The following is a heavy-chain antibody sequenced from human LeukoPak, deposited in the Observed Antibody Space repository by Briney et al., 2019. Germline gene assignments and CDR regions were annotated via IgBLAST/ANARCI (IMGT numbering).Heavy chain of an antibody. D-gene: IGHD4-11*01. CDR3: ARDDSPTLTGPAYYDAFDI. CDR2: IRRDGSQI. J-gene: IGHJ3*02. CDR1: GFTFSNYW. V-gene: IGHV3-7*01. Sequence: PGGSLRLSCAASGFTFSNYWMTWVRQAPGKGLEWVANIRRDGSQIHYVDSVKGRFTISRDNAKNSLSLQMNSLRAEDTAIYYCARDDSPTLTGPAYYDAFDIWGQGIMITVSS.